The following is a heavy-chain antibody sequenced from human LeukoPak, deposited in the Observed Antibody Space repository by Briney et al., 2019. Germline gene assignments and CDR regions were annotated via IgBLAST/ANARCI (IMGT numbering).Heavy chain of an antibody. J-gene: IGHJ6*03. CDR3: ARETSVSTIDYYYYYMDV. CDR2: IYYSGST. CDR1: GGSISSSSYY. D-gene: IGHD4-17*01. Sequence: SKTLSLTCTVSGGSISSSSYYWGWIRQPPGKGLEWIGSIYYSGSTHYNPSLKSRVTISVDTSKNQFSLKLSSVTAADTAVYYCARETSVSTIDYYYYYMDVWGKGTTVTISS. V-gene: IGHV4-39*02.